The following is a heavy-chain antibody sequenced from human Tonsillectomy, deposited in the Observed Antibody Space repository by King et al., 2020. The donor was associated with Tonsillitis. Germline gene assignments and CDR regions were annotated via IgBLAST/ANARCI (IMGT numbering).Heavy chain of an antibody. CDR3: ARGYYDSSGYYSGHDAFDI. D-gene: IGHD3-22*01. V-gene: IGHV5-51*01. CDR1: GYSFTSYW. Sequence: QLVQSGAEVKKPGESLKISCKGSGYSFTSYWIGWVRQMPGKGLEWMGIIYPGDSDTRYSPSFQGQVTISADKSISTAYLQWSNLKASDTAMYYCARGYYDSSGYYSGHDAFDIWGQGTMVTVSS. CDR2: IYPGDSDT. J-gene: IGHJ3*02.